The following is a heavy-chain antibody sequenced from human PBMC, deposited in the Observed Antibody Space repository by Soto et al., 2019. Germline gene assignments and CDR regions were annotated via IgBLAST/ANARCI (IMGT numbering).Heavy chain of an antibody. Sequence: EVQLVESGGVLAQPGGSLRLYCAASGFTFSSYSMNWVRQAPGKGLEWVAYISSRSSTIYYADSVRGRFTISRDDAENSLSLQMNSLRAEDTAVYYCARDRVVAVTAIDYYCMDVWGQGTTVTVS. V-gene: IGHV3-48*01. J-gene: IGHJ6*02. CDR3: ARDRVVAVTAIDYYCMDV. D-gene: IGHD2-21*02. CDR1: GFTFSSYS. CDR2: ISSRSSTI.